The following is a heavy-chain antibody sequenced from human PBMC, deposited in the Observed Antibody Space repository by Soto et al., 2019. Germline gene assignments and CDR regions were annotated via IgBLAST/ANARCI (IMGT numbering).Heavy chain of an antibody. Sequence: QVQLVESGGGVVQPGRSLRLSCAASGFTFSSYGMHWVRQAPGKGLEWVAVISYDGSNKYYADSVKGRFTISRDNSKNTLYLQMNSLRAEDTAVYYCAKDGSSSFPDAFDIWGQGTMVTVSS. CDR1: GFTFSSYG. CDR3: AKDGSSSFPDAFDI. V-gene: IGHV3-30*18. D-gene: IGHD6-6*01. J-gene: IGHJ3*02. CDR2: ISYDGSNK.